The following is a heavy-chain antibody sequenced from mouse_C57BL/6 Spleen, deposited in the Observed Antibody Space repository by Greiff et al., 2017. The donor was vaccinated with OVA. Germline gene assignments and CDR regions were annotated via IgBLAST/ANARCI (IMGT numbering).Heavy chain of an antibody. V-gene: IGHV1-52*01. CDR1: GYTFTSYW. D-gene: IGHD1-1*01. J-gene: IGHJ1*03. Sequence: QVQLQQPGAELVRPGSSVKLSCKASGYTFTSYWMHWVKQRPIQGLEWIGNIDPSDSETHYNQKFKDKATLTVDKSSSTAYMQLSSLTSEDSAVYYCARSYYGSSPDWYCDVWGTGTTVTVSS. CDR2: IDPSDSET. CDR3: ARSYYGSSPDWYCDV.